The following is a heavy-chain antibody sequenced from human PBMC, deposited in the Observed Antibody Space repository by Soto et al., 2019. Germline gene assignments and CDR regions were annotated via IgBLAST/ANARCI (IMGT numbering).Heavy chain of an antibody. Sequence: EVQLVESGGGLVQPGGSLRLSCAASGFTFSSYWMHWVRQAPGKGLVWVSRINSDGSSTSYADSVKGRFTISRDNAKNTLYLQMNSLRAEDTAVYYCARDPYCGGYFFGFDYWGQGTLVTVSS. CDR3: ARDPYCGGYFFGFDY. CDR1: GFTFSSYW. V-gene: IGHV3-74*01. D-gene: IGHD2-21*02. J-gene: IGHJ4*02. CDR2: INSDGSST.